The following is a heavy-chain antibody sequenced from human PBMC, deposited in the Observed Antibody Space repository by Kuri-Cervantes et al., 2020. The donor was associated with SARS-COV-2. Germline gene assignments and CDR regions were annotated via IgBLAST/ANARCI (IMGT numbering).Heavy chain of an antibody. CDR1: GFTFSPYG. J-gene: IGHJ4*02. V-gene: IGHV3-30*18. D-gene: IGHD3-3*01. Sequence: GESLKISCAASGFTFSPYGMQWVRQAPGKGLEWVAVISYDGSNKYYADSVKGRFTISRDNSKNTLYLQMNSLRAEDTAVYYCAKAYYDFWSGYYRGGYYFDYWGQGTLVTVSS. CDR3: AKAYYDFWSGYYRGGYYFDY. CDR2: ISYDGSNK.